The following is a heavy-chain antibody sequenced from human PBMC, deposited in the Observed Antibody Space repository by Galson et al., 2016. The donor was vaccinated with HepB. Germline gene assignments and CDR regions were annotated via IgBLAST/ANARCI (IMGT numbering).Heavy chain of an antibody. CDR3: ARLPVETTDAFDV. J-gene: IGHJ3*01. D-gene: IGHD4-11*01. CDR2: VDWDGDT. CDR1: GFSLTTRGMC. Sequence: PALVKPPQTLTLTCTFSGFSLTTRGMCVSWIRQPPGKALEWLAVVDWDGDTYYSTSLKTRLNISRDTSKNQVVLTMTNVDPADTATYFCARLPVETTDAFDVWGQGTMVTVSS. V-gene: IGHV2-70*01.